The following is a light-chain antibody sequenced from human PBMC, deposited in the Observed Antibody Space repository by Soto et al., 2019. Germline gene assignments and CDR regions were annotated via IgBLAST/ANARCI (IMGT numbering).Light chain of an antibody. CDR2: GAS. CDR3: QQYGSSPPWT. V-gene: IGKV3-20*01. Sequence: TLSLSPGERATLSCRASQSVSSSYLAWYQQKPGQAPRLLIYGASSRATGIPDRFSGSGSGTDFTLTISRLEPEDFAVYYCQQYGSSPPWTFGQGTKVDIK. J-gene: IGKJ1*01. CDR1: QSVSSSY.